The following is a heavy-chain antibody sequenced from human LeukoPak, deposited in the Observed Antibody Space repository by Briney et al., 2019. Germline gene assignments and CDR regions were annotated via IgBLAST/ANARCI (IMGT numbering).Heavy chain of an antibody. CDR3: ARFSSGWPSFDY. V-gene: IGHV3-21*01. CDR2: ISSSSSYI. Sequence: PGGSLRLSCAASGFTFSSYSMNWVRQAPGKGLEWVSSISSSSSYIYYADSVKGRFTISRDNAKNSLYLQMNSLRAEDTAVCYCARFSSGWPSFDYWGQGTLVTVSS. D-gene: IGHD6-19*01. J-gene: IGHJ4*02. CDR1: GFTFSSYS.